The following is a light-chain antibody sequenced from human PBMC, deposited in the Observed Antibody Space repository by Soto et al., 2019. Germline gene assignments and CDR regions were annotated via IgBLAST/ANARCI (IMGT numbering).Light chain of an antibody. V-gene: IGLV6-57*02. Sequence: NFMLTQSHSVSESPGKTVTISCTGTGGSIASNYVHWYQHRPGSAPTTVIYEDNKRPSGVPDRFSASIDSSSNSVSLTISGLRPEDEADYYCQSSHTGTSWVFGGGTKVTVL. CDR3: QSSHTGTSWV. CDR2: EDN. J-gene: IGLJ3*02. CDR1: GGSIASNY.